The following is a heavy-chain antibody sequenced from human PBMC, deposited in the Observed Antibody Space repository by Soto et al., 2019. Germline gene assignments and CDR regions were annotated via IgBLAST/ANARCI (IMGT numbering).Heavy chain of an antibody. D-gene: IGHD2-21*01. CDR3: AASCVACGGFNYYGMEV. V-gene: IGHV4-31*03. Sequence: QVQLQESGPGLVKPSQTLSLTCTVSGGSISSGGYYWYWIRQHPGKGLEWIGYIFYSGTTYYNPSLKRRVTISVDTSKNQFSLKLSSVTAADTAVYYCAASCVACGGFNYYGMEVWGQGTTVTVSS. CDR2: IFYSGTT. CDR1: GGSISSGGYY. J-gene: IGHJ6*02.